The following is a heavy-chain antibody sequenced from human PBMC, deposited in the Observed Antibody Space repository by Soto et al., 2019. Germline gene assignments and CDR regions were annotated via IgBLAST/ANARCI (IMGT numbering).Heavy chain of an antibody. Sequence: QVQLVQSGAEVKKPGSSVKVSCKASGGTFSSYTISWVRQAPGQGLEWMGRIIPILGIANYAQKFQGRVTITADKSTSPCYMELSSLRSEDTAVYYCARDGAADIQSDYWGQGTLFTVSS. CDR2: IIPILGIA. CDR1: GGTFSSYT. CDR3: ARDGAADIQSDY. V-gene: IGHV1-69*08. J-gene: IGHJ4*02. D-gene: IGHD2-15*01.